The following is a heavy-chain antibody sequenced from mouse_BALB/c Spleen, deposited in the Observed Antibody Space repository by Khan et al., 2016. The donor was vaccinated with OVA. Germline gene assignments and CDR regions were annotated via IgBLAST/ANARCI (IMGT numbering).Heavy chain of an antibody. Sequence: EVQLQESGPGLVKPSQSLSLTCTVTGYSITSDYAWNWIRQFPGNKLEWMGYISYSGSTSYNPSLKSRISITRDTSKNQFFLQLNSVTTEDTATYYFARSNWYAMDYWGQGTSVTVSS. CDR2: ISYSGST. J-gene: IGHJ4*01. CDR1: GYSITSDYA. V-gene: IGHV3-2*02. D-gene: IGHD4-1*01. CDR3: ARSNWYAMDY.